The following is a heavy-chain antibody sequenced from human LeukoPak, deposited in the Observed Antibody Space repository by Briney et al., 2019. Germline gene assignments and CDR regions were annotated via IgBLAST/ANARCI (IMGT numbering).Heavy chain of an antibody. CDR2: ISGSGGST. D-gene: IGHD3-10*01. Sequence: GGSLRLSCAASGFTFSSYSMNWVRQAPGKGLEWVSAISGSGGSTYYADSVKGRFTISRDNSKNTLYLQMNSLRAEDTAVYYCANLLLWFGELSYWGQGTLVTVSS. CDR1: GFTFSSYS. V-gene: IGHV3-23*01. CDR3: ANLLLWFGELSY. J-gene: IGHJ4*02.